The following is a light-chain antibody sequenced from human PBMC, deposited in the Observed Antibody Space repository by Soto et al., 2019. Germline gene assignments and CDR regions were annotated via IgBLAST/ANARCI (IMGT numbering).Light chain of an antibody. V-gene: IGKV3-20*01. J-gene: IGKJ5*01. CDR3: QQYGSSPIT. CDR2: GAS. CDR1: QSVYNNY. Sequence: EIVLTQSPGTLSFSPGERATLTCRASQSVYNNYLAWFQQKPGQSPRLLIYGASNRATGIPDRFSGSGSGTDFTLTISRLEPEDFAVYYCQQYGSSPITFGQGTRLEIK.